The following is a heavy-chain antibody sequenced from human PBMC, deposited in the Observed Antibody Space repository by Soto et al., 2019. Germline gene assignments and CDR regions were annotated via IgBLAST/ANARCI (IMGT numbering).Heavy chain of an antibody. Sequence: EVQLLESGGGLVQPGGSLRLSCAASGFTFSSNAMTWVRQAPGKGLEWVSTISDSGGSTYYVDSVKGRFTISRDNSKNKMHLQMNSLRAEDTAVYYCADEGGRGGIAVAGDAFDLWGQGTMVTVSS. CDR3: ADEGGRGGIAVAGDAFDL. CDR2: ISDSGGST. CDR1: GFTFSSNA. D-gene: IGHD6-19*01. J-gene: IGHJ3*01. V-gene: IGHV3-23*01.